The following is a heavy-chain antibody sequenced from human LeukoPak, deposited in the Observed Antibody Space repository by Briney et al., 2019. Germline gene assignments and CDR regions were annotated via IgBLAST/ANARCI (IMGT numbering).Heavy chain of an antibody. D-gene: IGHD2-15*01. CDR3: ARGADGVSSNSRGWFDP. J-gene: IGHJ5*02. CDR1: GFTFSSYS. CDR2: ISSSSSYI. V-gene: IGHV3-21*01. Sequence: PGGSLRLSCAASGFTFSSYSMNWVRQAPGKGLEWVSSISSSSSYIYYADSVKGRFTISRDNAKNSLYLQMNSLRAEDTAVYSCARGADGVSSNSRGWFDPWGQGTLVTVSS.